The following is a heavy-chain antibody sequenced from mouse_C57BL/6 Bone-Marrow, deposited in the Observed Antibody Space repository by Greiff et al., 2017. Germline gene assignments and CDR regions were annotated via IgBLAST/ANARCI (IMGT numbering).Heavy chain of an antibody. CDR3: ARTYYYGSSYWYFDV. D-gene: IGHD1-1*01. Sequence: VQLQESGAELMKPGASVKLSCKATGYTFTGYWIEWVKQRPGHGLEWIGEILPGSGSTTYNEKFKGKATFTADTSSNTAYMQLSSLTTEDSAIYYCARTYYYGSSYWYFDVWGTGTTVTVSS. V-gene: IGHV1-9*01. CDR2: ILPGSGST. J-gene: IGHJ1*03. CDR1: GYTFTGYW.